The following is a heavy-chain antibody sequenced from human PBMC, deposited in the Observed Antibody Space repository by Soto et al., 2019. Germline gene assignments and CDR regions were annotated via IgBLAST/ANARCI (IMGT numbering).Heavy chain of an antibody. V-gene: IGHV4-61*08. J-gene: IGHJ4*02. CDR2: IYHTGTT. CDR3: ARDSDFDY. Sequence: SETLSLTCAVSGGSISSGDYSWSWIRQPPGKGLEWIGYIYHTGTTNYNPSLKSRVTISVDTFKNQFSLKLRSVTAADTAVYYCARDSDFDYWGQGTLVTVSS. D-gene: IGHD1-26*01. CDR1: GGSISSGDYS.